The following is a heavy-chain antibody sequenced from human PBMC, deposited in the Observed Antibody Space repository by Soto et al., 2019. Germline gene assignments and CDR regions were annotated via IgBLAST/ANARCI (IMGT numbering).Heavy chain of an antibody. CDR2: IYYSGST. CDR1: GGSISSSSYY. CDR3: ARHQSHSSSYVDP. J-gene: IGHJ5*02. Sequence: SETLSLTCTVSGGSISSSSYYWGWIRQPPGKGLEWIGSIYYSGSTYYNPSLKSQVTIPVDTSKNQFSLKLSSVTAADTAVYYCARHQSHSSSYVDPWGQGTLVTVSS. D-gene: IGHD6-13*01. V-gene: IGHV4-39*01.